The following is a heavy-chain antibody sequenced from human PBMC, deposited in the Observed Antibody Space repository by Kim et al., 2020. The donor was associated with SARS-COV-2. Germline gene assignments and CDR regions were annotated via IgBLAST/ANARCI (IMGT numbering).Heavy chain of an antibody. V-gene: IGHV6-1*01. CDR1: GDSVSSNSAA. J-gene: IGHJ6*02. CDR3: ARDRYYYGSGSYSHYYYYCMDV. Sequence: SQTLSLTCAISGDSVSSNSAAWNWIRQSPSRGLEWLGRTYYRSKWYNDYAVSVKSRITINPDTSKNQFSLQLNSVTPEDMAVYYCARDRYYYGSGSYSHYYYYCMDVWGQGTTVTVSS. D-gene: IGHD3-10*01. CDR2: TYYRSKWYN.